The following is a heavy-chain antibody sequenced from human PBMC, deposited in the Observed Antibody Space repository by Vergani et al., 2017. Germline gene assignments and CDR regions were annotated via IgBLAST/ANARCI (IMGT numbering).Heavy chain of an antibody. V-gene: IGHV1-69*04. CDR1: GGTFSSYA. D-gene: IGHD6-13*01. CDR3: ARLYISSWDIGYFDL. J-gene: IGHJ2*01. CDR2: IIPILGIA. Sequence: QVQLVQSGAEVKKPGSSVKVSCKASGGTFSSYAISWVRQAPGQGLEWMGRIIPILGIANYAQKFQGRVTITADKSTSTAYMELSSLRSEDTAVYYCARLYISSWDIGYFDLWGRGTLVTVSS.